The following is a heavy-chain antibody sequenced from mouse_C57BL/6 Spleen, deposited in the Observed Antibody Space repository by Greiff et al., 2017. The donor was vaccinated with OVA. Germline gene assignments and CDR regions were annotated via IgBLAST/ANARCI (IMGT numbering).Heavy chain of an antibody. CDR1: GYAFSSYW. V-gene: IGHV1-80*01. CDR2: IYPGDGDT. Sequence: QVQLQQSGAELVKPGASVKISCKASGYAFSSYWMNWVKQRPGKGLEWIGQIYPGDGDTNYNGKFKGKATLTADKSSSTAYMQLSSLTSEDSAVYFCARWHYYEDFDYWGQGTTLTVSS. J-gene: IGHJ2*01. D-gene: IGHD1-2*01. CDR3: ARWHYYEDFDY.